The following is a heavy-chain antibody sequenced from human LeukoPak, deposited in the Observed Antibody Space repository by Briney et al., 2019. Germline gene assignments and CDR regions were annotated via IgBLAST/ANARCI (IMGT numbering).Heavy chain of an antibody. CDR3: ARLVIP. CDR1: GFSISSDYY. Sequence: PSETLSLTCTVSGFSISSDYYWGWIRQPPGKGLEWLGSVSHSGITYYNSSLNSRVTISVDTSKNQFSLKVNPVTAADTAVYYCARLVIPWGQGILVTVSS. V-gene: IGHV4-38-2*02. CDR2: VSHSGIT. J-gene: IGHJ5*02. D-gene: IGHD3-10*01.